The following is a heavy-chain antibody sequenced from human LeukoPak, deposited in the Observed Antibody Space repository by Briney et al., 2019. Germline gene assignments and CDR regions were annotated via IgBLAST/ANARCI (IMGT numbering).Heavy chain of an antibody. CDR2: ISSSSSYI. J-gene: IGHJ6*02. CDR3: ARLKGYYDSSGYTYYYYGMDV. V-gene: IGHV3-21*04. CDR1: GFTFSSYS. Sequence: GGSLRLSCAASGFTFSSYSMNWVRQAPGKGLEWVSSISSSSSYIYYADSVKGRFTISRDNAKNSLYLQMSSLRSEDTAVYYCARLKGYYDSSGYTYYYYGMDVWGQGTTVTVSS. D-gene: IGHD3-22*01.